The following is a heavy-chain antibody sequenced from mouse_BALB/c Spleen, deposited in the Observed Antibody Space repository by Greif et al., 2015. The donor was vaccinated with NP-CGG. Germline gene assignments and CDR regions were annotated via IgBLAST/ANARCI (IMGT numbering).Heavy chain of an antibody. CDR2: INPSSGYT. CDR1: GYTFTSYT. V-gene: IGHV1-4*01. CDR3: ARQLYDGHPFAY. D-gene: IGHD2-3*01. Sequence: VQLQQSGAELARPGASVKMSCKASGYTFTSYTMHWVKQRPGQGLEWIGYINPSSGYTNYNQKFKDKATLTADKSSSTAYMQLSSLTSEDSAVYYCARQLYDGHPFAYWGQGTLVTVSA. J-gene: IGHJ3*01.